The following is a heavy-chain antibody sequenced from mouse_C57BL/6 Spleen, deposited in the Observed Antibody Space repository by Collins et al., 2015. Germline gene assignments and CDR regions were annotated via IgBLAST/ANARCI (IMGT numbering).Heavy chain of an antibody. CDR1: GFNIKDDY. CDR2: IDPENGDT. Sequence: EVRSCSSLGRELVRPGPSVKLSCTASGFNIKDDYMHWVKQRPEQGLEWIGWIDPENGDTEYASEFQGKATITSDTSSNTAYLQLSSLTSEDTAVYYCTAIVAPYFDVWGTGTTVTVSS. CDR3: TAIVAPYFDV. J-gene: IGHJ1*03. V-gene: IGHV14-4*01. D-gene: IGHD1-1*01.